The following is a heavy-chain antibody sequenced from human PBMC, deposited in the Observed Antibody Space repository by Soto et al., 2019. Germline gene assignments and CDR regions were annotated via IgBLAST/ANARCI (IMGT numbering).Heavy chain of an antibody. CDR2: MIPIFGTA. V-gene: IGHV1-69*01. Sequence: QVQLVQSGAEVKKPGSSVKVSCKASGGTFSSYAISWVRQAPGQGLEWMGGMIPIFGTANYAQKFQGRVTITADESTSTAYMELSSLRSEDTAVYYCARTRYSSSWYSTPYYYYGMDVWGQGTTVTVSS. CDR3: ARTRYSSSWYSTPYYYYGMDV. D-gene: IGHD6-13*01. J-gene: IGHJ6*02. CDR1: GGTFSSYA.